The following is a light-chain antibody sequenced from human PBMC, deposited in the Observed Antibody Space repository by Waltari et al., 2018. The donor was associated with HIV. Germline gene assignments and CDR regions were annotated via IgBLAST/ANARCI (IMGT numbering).Light chain of an antibody. CDR2: GNI. V-gene: IGLV1-40*01. J-gene: IGLJ3*02. CDR1: SPNIGANYD. Sequence: QSVLTQPPSVSGAPGQRVTIPCTGRSPNIGANYDVPWYQHLPGTAPKLLIYGNIYRPSGVPDRFSASKSVTSASLAITGLQADDEADYYCQSYDSSLSGWVFGGGTKLTV. CDR3: QSYDSSLSGWV.